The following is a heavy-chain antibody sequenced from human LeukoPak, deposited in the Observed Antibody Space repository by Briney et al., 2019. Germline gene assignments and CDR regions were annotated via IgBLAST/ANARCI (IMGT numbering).Heavy chain of an antibody. J-gene: IGHJ4*02. CDR2: VHHGGST. Sequence: SETLSLTCTVSGYSISTGYYWGWIRQSPGKGLEWLATVHHGGSTYDNPSLKSRVTISVDTSKNQFSLKLSSVTAADTAVYYCARWQINLYYFDYWGQGTLVTVSS. CDR3: ARWQINLYYFDY. CDR1: GYSISTGYY. D-gene: IGHD1-14*01. V-gene: IGHV4-38-2*02.